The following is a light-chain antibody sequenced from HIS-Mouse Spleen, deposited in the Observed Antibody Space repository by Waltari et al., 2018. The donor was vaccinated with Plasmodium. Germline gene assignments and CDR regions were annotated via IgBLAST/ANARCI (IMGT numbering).Light chain of an antibody. CDR2: GKN. V-gene: IGLV3-19*01. CDR3: NSRDSSGNHQV. J-gene: IGLJ3*02. CDR1: SLRSYY. Sequence: SSELTQDPAVSVALGQTVRITCQGDSLRSYYASWYQQKQGQAPVLVIYGKNNRPSGIPDRFSGSSSGNTASLTSTVAQAEEEADYYCNSRDSSGNHQVFGGGTKLTVL.